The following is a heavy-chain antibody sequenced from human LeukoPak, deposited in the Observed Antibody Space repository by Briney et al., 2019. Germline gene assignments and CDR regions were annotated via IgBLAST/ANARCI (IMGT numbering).Heavy chain of an antibody. CDR2: IGGSGGSA. V-gene: IGHV3-23*01. D-gene: IGHD3-10*01. CDR1: VTPSVDAT. J-gene: IGHJ4*02. CDR3: ANASGSGSYSNGFDS. Sequence: PGGSLRLSPAPSLVTPSVDATGTGSQAPGKGLEWVSGIGGSGGSAYYADSVKGRFTISRDISKYTLYLDLNSPCVADTDVAEYANASGSGSYSNGFDSWGQGTLVTVSS.